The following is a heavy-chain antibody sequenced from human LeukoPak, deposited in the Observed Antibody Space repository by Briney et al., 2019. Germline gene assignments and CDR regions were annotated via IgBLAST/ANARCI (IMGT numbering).Heavy chain of an antibody. J-gene: IGHJ4*02. CDR3: ARSASKAYYDFWSGIDY. D-gene: IGHD3-3*01. V-gene: IGHV3-48*03. Sequence: GGSLRLSCAASGFTFSSYEMNWVRQAPGKGLEWVSYMSSSGSTIYYADSVKGRFTISRDNAKNSLYLQMNSLRAEDTAVYYCARSASKAYYDFWSGIDYWGQGTLVTVYS. CDR1: GFTFSSYE. CDR2: MSSSGSTI.